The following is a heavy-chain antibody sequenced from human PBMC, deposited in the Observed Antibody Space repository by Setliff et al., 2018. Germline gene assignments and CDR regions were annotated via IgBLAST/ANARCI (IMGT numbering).Heavy chain of an antibody. D-gene: IGHD2-8*01. V-gene: IGHV1-46*01. Sequence: ASVKVSCKASGSTFTSYYMYWLRQAPGQGPEWMGTINIGGVSASYAQKFQDRVTLTTDTSTTTAYLELRSLRPDYTAVYYCARLVRFCTRTACQNVAGDEAWGQGALVTVSS. CDR3: ARLVRFCTRTACQNVAGDEA. CDR1: GSTFTSYY. CDR2: INIGGVSA. J-gene: IGHJ5*01.